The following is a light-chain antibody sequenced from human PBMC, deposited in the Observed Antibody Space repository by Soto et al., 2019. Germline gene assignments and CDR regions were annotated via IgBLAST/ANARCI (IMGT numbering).Light chain of an antibody. CDR3: QQYTNSPALT. J-gene: IGKJ4*01. Sequence: EIVLTQSPATLSLSPGERATLSCRASQSVDSYLAWYQQKPGQAPRLLIYDASNRATGIPARFSGSGSGTDFTLTISSLEPEDFAVYYCQQYTNSPALTFGGGTRVDIK. V-gene: IGKV3-11*01. CDR1: QSVDSY. CDR2: DAS.